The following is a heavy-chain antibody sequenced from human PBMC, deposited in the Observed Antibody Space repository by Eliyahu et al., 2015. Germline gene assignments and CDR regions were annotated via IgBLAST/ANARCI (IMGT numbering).Heavy chain of an antibody. CDR1: GFTFSSYW. CDR3: ATGDSHAFDI. Sequence: EVQLVESGGGSVXPGGSLRLSXAASGFTFSSYWMHWVRQAPGKGLVWVSRINNDGRSTSYGDAVKGRXTISRDNAKNTLYLQMDSLRAEDTAVYYCATGDSHAFDIWGQGTMVTVSS. V-gene: IGHV3-74*01. CDR2: INNDGRST. J-gene: IGHJ3*02.